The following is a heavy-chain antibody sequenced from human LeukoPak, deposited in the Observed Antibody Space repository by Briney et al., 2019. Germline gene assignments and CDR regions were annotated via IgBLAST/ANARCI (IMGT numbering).Heavy chain of an antibody. D-gene: IGHD2-21*02. CDR2: IDSDGST. Sequence: GGSLRLSCAASGFTVSSNYMSWVRQAPGKGLEWVSVIDSDGSTYYADSVKGRFTNSRDNSKNTLSLQMNSLRAEDTAVYYCARGQRGVTAMFYWGQGTLVTVSS. J-gene: IGHJ4*02. CDR3: ARGQRGVTAMFY. V-gene: IGHV3-53*01. CDR1: GFTVSSNY.